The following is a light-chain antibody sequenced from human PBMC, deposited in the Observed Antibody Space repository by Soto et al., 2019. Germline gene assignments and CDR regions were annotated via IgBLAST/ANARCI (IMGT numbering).Light chain of an antibody. CDR3: QQYGRSGT. CDR2: ATS. J-gene: IGKJ1*01. CDR1: QSVSRTY. Sequence: IVMTQSPATLSVSLGDRVTLSCRASQSVSRTYLAWYQQKPVQAPRLLIYATSSRATGIPDRFSGSGSGTDFTLTISRLEPEDFAVYYCQQYGRSGTFGQRTKAAIK. V-gene: IGKV3-20*01.